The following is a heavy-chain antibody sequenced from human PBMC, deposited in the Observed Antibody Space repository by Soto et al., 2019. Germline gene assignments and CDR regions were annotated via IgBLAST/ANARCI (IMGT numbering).Heavy chain of an antibody. J-gene: IGHJ4*02. V-gene: IGHV4-59*01. Sequence: SETLSLTCTVSGASISGYYWSWIRQPPGKGLEWIANVHYSGTTNYNPSLASRVTLSVDTSKNQFSLRMTSVTAADRAMYFCARYNSYAIDYWGRGTLVTVSS. CDR3: ARYNSYAIDY. D-gene: IGHD2-2*01. CDR1: GASISGYY. CDR2: VHYSGTT.